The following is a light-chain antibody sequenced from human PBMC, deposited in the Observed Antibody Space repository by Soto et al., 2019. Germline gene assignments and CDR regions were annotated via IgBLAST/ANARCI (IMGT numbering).Light chain of an antibody. J-gene: IGLJ3*02. V-gene: IGLV2-14*01. Sequence: QSVLTQPASVSGSPGQSITISCTGSSGDVGHYNYVSWYQQHPGKAPKLMIYEVSNRPSGVSNRFSGSKSGNTASLIISGLQAEDEADYYCTSYITSGIGVFGGGTKLTVL. CDR2: EVS. CDR3: TSYITSGIGV. CDR1: SGDVGHYNY.